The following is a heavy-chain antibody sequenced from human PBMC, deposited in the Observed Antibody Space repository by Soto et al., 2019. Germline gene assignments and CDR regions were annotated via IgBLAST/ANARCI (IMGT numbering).Heavy chain of an antibody. V-gene: IGHV4-4*07. D-gene: IGHD3-3*01. CDR1: GGSISSYY. Sequence: SETLSLTCTVSGGSISSYYWSWIRQPSGKGLEWIGRIYTSGSTNYNPSLKSRVTMSVDTSKNQFSLKLSSVTAADTAVYYCARSPSSYDFWSGYYGKNYYYYYGMDVWGHGTTVTVSS. CDR3: ARSPSSYDFWSGYYGKNYYYYYGMDV. CDR2: IYTSGST. J-gene: IGHJ6*02.